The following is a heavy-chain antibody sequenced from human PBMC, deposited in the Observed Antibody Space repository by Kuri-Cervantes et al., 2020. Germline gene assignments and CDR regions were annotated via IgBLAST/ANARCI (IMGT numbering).Heavy chain of an antibody. CDR3: ARDPDYFNSSGTMDH. V-gene: IGHV3-30*02. Sequence: GESLKISCTGSGFTFNTYSMHWVRQAPGKGLEWVAFIRYDSTDKYYADSVRGRFTISRDNSKGMLYLQLYRLRVEDTALYYCARDPDYFNSSGTMDHWGRGTLVTVSS. CDR2: IRYDSTDK. CDR1: GFTFNTYS. J-gene: IGHJ4*02. D-gene: IGHD3-22*01.